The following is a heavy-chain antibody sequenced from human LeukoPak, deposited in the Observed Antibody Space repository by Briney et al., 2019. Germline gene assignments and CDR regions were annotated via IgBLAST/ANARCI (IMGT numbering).Heavy chain of an antibody. Sequence: ASVNVSCKASGYTFTGYYMHWVRQAPGQGLEWMGWINPNSGGTNYAQKFQGRVTMTRDTSISTAYMELSRLRSDDTAVYYCARDPGEQWLVDYWGQGTLVTVSS. D-gene: IGHD6-19*01. CDR1: GYTFTGYY. J-gene: IGHJ4*02. V-gene: IGHV1-2*02. CDR3: ARDPGEQWLVDY. CDR2: INPNSGGT.